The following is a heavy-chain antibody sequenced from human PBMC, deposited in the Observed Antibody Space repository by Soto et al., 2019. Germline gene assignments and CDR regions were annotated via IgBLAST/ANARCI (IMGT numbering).Heavy chain of an antibody. J-gene: IGHJ5*02. V-gene: IGHV4-39*02. D-gene: IGHD6-19*01. CDR3: ARDYIAVAGRWFDP. CDR2: IYYSGST. CDR1: GGSISSSSYY. Sequence: PSETLSLICTVSGGSISSSSYYWGWIRQPPGKGLEWIGSIYYSGSTYYNPSLKSRVTISVDTSKNQFSLKLSSVTAADTAVYYCARDYIAVAGRWFDPWGQGTLVTVSS.